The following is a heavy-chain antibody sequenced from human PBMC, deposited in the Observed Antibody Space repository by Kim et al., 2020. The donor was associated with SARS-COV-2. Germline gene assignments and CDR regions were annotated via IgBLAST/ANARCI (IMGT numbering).Heavy chain of an antibody. J-gene: IGHJ6*02. CDR2: IWYDGSNK. CDR1: GFTFSSYG. CDR3: AKAPFWVSYCSSTSCYHYYYYGMDV. V-gene: IGHV3-33*06. D-gene: IGHD2-2*01. Sequence: GGSLRLSCAASGFTFSSYGMHWVRQAPGKGLEWVAVIWYDGSNKNYADSVKGRFTISRDNSKNTLYLQMNSLRAEDTAVYYCAKAPFWVSYCSSTSCYHYYYYGMDVWGQGTTVTVSS.